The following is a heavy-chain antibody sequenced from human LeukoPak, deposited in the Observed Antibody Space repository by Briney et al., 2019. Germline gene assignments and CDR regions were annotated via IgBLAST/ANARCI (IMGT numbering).Heavy chain of an antibody. D-gene: IGHD6-25*01. Sequence: PGRSLRLSCAASGFTFSTYAMHWVRQAPGKGLEWVAFIWPDGSKKYYADSVKGRFAISRENSKNTVYVQMNDLRPEDTALYFCAKISSSVESNFDYWGQGTLLTVSS. V-gene: IGHV3-33*06. CDR1: GFTFSTYA. CDR3: AKISSSVESNFDY. CDR2: IWPDGSKK. J-gene: IGHJ4*02.